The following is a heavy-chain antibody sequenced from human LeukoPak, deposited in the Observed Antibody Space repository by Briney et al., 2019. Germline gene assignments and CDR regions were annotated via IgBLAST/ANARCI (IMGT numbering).Heavy chain of an antibody. Sequence: GGSLRLSCVVSGFTFSSYWMHWVRQAPGKGLVWVSRINSDGSSTSYADSVKGRFTISRDIAKNTLYLHMNSLRAEDTAVCYCLVTAAPLHAFDIWGQGTMVTVSS. D-gene: IGHD2-2*01. CDR2: INSDGSST. V-gene: IGHV3-74*01. J-gene: IGHJ3*02. CDR3: LVTAAPLHAFDI. CDR1: GFTFSSYW.